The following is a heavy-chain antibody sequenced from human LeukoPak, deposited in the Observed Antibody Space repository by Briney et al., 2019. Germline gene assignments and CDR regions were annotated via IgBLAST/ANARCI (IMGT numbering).Heavy chain of an antibody. V-gene: IGHV4-39*07. D-gene: IGHD5-12*01. Sequence: SETLSLTCTVSGGSISSSSYYWGWIRQPPGKGLEWIGSIYYSGSTYYNPSLKSRVTISVDTSKNQFSLKLSSVTAADTAVYYCARDARLRLFDYWGQGTLVTVSS. J-gene: IGHJ4*02. CDR1: GGSISSSSYY. CDR3: ARDARLRLFDY. CDR2: IYYSGST.